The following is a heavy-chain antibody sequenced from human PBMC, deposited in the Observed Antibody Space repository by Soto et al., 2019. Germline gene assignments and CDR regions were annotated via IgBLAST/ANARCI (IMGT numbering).Heavy chain of an antibody. D-gene: IGHD2-8*01. CDR3: ARLGDIVLMVYADKPHQHGDFHRGGVDY. V-gene: IGHV4-39*01. CDR2: IYYSGST. J-gene: IGHJ4*02. Sequence: SETLSLTCTVSCGSISSSSYYWGWIRQPPGKGLEWIGSIYYSGSTYYNPSLKSRVTISVDTSKNQFSLKLSSVTAADTAVYYCARLGDIVLMVYADKPHQHGDFHRGGVDYWGQGTLVTVSS. CDR1: CGSISSSSYY.